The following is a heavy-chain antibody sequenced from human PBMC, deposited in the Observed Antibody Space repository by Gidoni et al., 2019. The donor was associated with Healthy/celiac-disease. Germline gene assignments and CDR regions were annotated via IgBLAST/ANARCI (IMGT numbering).Heavy chain of an antibody. CDR3: ARGDYYDSSGPIISFDY. CDR2: IIPIFGTA. Sequence: QVQLVQSGAEVTKPGSSVKVSCKASGGTFSSSAISWVRQAPGQGLEWMGGIIPIFGTANYAQKFQGRVTITADKSTSTAYMELSSLRSEDTAVYYCARGDYYDSSGPIISFDYWGQGTLVTVSS. D-gene: IGHD3-22*01. J-gene: IGHJ4*02. CDR1: GGTFSSSA. V-gene: IGHV1-69*06.